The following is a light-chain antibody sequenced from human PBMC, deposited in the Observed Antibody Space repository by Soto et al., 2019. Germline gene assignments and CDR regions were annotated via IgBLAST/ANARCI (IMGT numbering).Light chain of an antibody. V-gene: IGLV2-14*01. J-gene: IGLJ1*01. Sequence: QSALTQPASVSGSPGQSITISCTGTSSDVGAYNYVSWYQQHPGKAPKLMIYEVRNRPSGVSDRFSGSRSGNTASLTISGLQAEDESDYYCGSWDSSLSAYVFGTGTKVTVL. CDR3: GSWDSSLSAYV. CDR1: SSDVGAYNY. CDR2: EVR.